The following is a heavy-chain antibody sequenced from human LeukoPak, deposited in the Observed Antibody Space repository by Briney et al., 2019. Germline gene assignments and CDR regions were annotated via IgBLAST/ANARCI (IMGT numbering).Heavy chain of an antibody. Sequence: GGSLRPSCAASGFTFSSYEMNWVRQAPGKGLEWVSYISSSGSTIYYADSVKGRFTISRDNAKNSLYLQMNSLRAEDTAVYYCARDPHYYDSSGYVTNYYGMDVWGQGTTVTVSS. D-gene: IGHD3-22*01. CDR2: ISSSGSTI. CDR1: GFTFSSYE. J-gene: IGHJ6*02. CDR3: ARDPHYYDSSGYVTNYYGMDV. V-gene: IGHV3-48*03.